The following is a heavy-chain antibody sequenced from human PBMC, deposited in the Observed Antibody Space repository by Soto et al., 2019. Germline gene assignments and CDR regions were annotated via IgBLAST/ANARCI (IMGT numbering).Heavy chain of an antibody. Sequence: GGSLRLSCAASGFTFSSYAMSWVCQAPGKGLEWVSAISGSGGSTYYADSVKGRFTISRDNSKNTLYLQMNSLRAEDTAVYYCAKVLFRVLYYYDSSGYPNDAFDICGQGTMVTVSS. V-gene: IGHV3-23*01. CDR3: AKVLFRVLYYYDSSGYPNDAFDI. CDR1: GFTFSSYA. J-gene: IGHJ3*02. CDR2: ISGSGGST. D-gene: IGHD3-22*01.